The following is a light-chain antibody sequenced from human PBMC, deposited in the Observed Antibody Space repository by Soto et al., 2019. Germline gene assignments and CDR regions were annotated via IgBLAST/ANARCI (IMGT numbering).Light chain of an antibody. V-gene: IGLV1-44*01. J-gene: IGLJ3*02. CDR3: AAWDDSLNAWV. CDR1: SSNIGSNT. Sequence: QSVLAQPPSASGTPGQRVTISCSGSSSNIGSNTVNWYQQLPGTAPKLLIYNNSQRPSGVPDRFSGSRSDTSASLAISGLQSEDEADYYCAAWDDSLNAWVFGGGTKVTVL. CDR2: NNS.